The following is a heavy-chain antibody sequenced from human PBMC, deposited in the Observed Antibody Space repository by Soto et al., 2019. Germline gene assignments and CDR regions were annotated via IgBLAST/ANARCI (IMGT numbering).Heavy chain of an antibody. Sequence: ASVKVSCKPSGYIFTSYGFSWLRQAPGQGPEWMGWISTWNGDKRDTQKFRDRVTMTTDTSTSTAYMELRSLRFDDTAVYYCARLNSDYAVDFWGQGTLVTVSS. V-gene: IGHV1-18*04. CDR1: GYIFTSYG. J-gene: IGHJ4*02. CDR2: ISTWNGDK. CDR3: ARLNSDYAVDF. D-gene: IGHD5-12*01.